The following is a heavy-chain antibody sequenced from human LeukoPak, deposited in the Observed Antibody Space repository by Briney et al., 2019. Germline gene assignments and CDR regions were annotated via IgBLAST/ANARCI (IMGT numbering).Heavy chain of an antibody. Sequence: GGSMRLSCAASGFTFRSYAMSWVHHAPWKGLDWDSAISGSGGSTYYADSVKGRFTISRDNSKNTLYLQMNSLRAEDTAVYFFKQKTAYDILTGRRRYYFDYWGQGTLVTVSS. J-gene: IGHJ4*02. CDR1: GFTFRSYA. D-gene: IGHD3-9*01. CDR2: ISGSGGST. V-gene: IGHV3-23*01. CDR3: KQKTAYDILTGRRRYYFDY.